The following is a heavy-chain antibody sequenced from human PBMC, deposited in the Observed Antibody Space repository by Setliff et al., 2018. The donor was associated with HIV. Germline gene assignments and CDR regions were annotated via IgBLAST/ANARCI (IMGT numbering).Heavy chain of an antibody. J-gene: IGHJ4*02. CDR2: VDHAEGKI. Sequence: ASEKVSCKVSGDTLTKLSIYWVRQAPGKGLEWMGGVDHAEGKIIYAQKFPGRVSMTEVPSTDTAYMDLSSLRSDETAVYYCAAPSSVYLFGVLTPVSFDYWGQGTLVTVSS. D-gene: IGHD3-3*01. CDR3: AAPSSVYLFGVLTPVSFDY. CDR1: GDTLTKLS. V-gene: IGHV1-24*01.